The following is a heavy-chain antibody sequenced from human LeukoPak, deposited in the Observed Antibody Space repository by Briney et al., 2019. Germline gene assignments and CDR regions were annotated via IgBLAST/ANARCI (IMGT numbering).Heavy chain of an antibody. CDR2: INHSGST. J-gene: IGHJ4*02. V-gene: IGHV4-34*01. CDR1: GGSFSGYY. D-gene: IGHD1-26*01. Sequence: KASETLSLTCAVYGGSFSGYYWSWIRQPPGKGLEWIGEINHSGSTNYNPSLKSRVTISVDTSKNQFSLKLSSVTAADTAVYYCAIGLPSFDYWGQGTLVTVSS. CDR3: AIGLPSFDY.